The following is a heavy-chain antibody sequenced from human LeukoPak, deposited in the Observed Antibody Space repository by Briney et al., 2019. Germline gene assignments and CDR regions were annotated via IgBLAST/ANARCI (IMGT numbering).Heavy chain of an antibody. CDR3: ARDETIFGVVINRAFDY. CDR2: ISAYNGNT. J-gene: IGHJ4*02. Sequence: ASVKVSCKASGYTFTSYGISWVRRAPGQGHEWMGWISAYNGNTNYAQKLQGRVTMTTDTSTSTAYMELRSLRSDDTAVYYCARDETIFGVVINRAFDYWGQGTLVTVSS. D-gene: IGHD3-3*01. CDR1: GYTFTSYG. V-gene: IGHV1-18*01.